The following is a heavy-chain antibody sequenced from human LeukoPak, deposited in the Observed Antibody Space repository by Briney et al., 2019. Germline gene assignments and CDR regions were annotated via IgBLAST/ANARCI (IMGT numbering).Heavy chain of an antibody. CDR3: ARGKRFTMVVPPGAFDL. CDR1: GFTFSSYS. J-gene: IGHJ3*01. V-gene: IGHV3-48*01. CDR2: ISSSSSSI. Sequence: PGGSLRLSCAASGFTFSSYSMNWVRQAPGEGLEWVSYISSSSSSIYYADSVKGRFTISRDNAKNSLYLQMNSLRAEDTAVYYCARGKRFTMVVPPGAFDLWGQGTMVTVSS. D-gene: IGHD4-23*01.